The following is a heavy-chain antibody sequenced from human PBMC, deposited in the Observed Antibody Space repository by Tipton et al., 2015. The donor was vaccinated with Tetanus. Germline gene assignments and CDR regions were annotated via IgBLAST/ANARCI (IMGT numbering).Heavy chain of an antibody. D-gene: IGHD3-10*01. CDR3: ARDGFPRNSYYRAFES. Sequence: GSLRLSCAASGFSFSDYYMSWIRQAPGKGLEWLSFISHSGSVIYYADSVKGRFTISRDNVKNSVFLQMNSLRAEDTAVYYCARDGFPRNSYYRAFESWGQGTPVTVSS. CDR2: ISHSGSVI. J-gene: IGHJ4*02. CDR1: GFSFSDYY. V-gene: IGHV3-11*01.